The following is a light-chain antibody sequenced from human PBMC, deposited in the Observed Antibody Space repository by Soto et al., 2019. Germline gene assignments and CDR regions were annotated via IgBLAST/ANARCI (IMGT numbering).Light chain of an antibody. Sequence: QSALTQPRSVSGSPGQSVTISCTGTSSVVGGYNYVSWYQQHPGKAPKIMIYDVTKRPSGVPDRFSGSKSGNTASLTISGLQAEDEADYYCCSYAGRYGVLFGGGTKLTVL. CDR3: CSYAGRYGVL. J-gene: IGLJ2*01. CDR2: DVT. V-gene: IGLV2-11*01. CDR1: SSVVGGYNY.